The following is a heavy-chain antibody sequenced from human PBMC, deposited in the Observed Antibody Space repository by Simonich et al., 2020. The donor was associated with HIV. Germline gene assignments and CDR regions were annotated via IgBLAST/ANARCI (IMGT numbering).Heavy chain of an antibody. CDR3: ARGPPGLEPDY. Sequence: EVQLVASGGGLVQPGGSLRLSCAASGFTFSSYDMHWVGQATGKGLELVSAIVTTGDTYYPGSVKGRFTISRENAKNSLYLQMNSLRAGDTAVYYCARGPPGLEPDYWGQGTLVTVSS. CDR1: GFTFSSYD. D-gene: IGHD1-1*01. CDR2: IVTTGDT. J-gene: IGHJ4*02. V-gene: IGHV3-13*01.